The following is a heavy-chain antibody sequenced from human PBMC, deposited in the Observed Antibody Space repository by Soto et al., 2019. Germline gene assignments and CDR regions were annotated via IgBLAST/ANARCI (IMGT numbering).Heavy chain of an antibody. V-gene: IGHV1-2*04. CDR1: GYTFTGYY. Sequence: AASVKVSCKASGYTFTGYYMHWVRQAPGQGLEWMGWINPNSGGTNYAQKFQGWVTMTRDTSISTAYMELSRLRSDDTAVYYCARGRCSGGSCLYYYYGMDVWGQGTTVTVSS. CDR2: INPNSGGT. D-gene: IGHD2-15*01. CDR3: ARGRCSGGSCLYYYYGMDV. J-gene: IGHJ6*02.